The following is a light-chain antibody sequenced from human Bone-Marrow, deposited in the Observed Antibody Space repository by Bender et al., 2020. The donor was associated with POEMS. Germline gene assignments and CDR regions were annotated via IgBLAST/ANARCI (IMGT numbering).Light chain of an antibody. CDR1: KLGEKY. J-gene: IGLJ3*02. CDR2: QDD. Sequence: SYELTQPPSVSVSPGQTASITCSGDKLGEKYACWYQQKPGQSPVVVIYQDDKRPSGIPERFSGSNSGNPATLTISGTQALDEADYYCQAWDGNTVVFGGGTKLTVL. V-gene: IGLV3-1*01. CDR3: QAWDGNTVV.